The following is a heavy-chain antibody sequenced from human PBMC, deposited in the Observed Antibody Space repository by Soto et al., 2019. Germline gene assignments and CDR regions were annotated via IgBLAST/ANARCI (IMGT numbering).Heavy chain of an antibody. D-gene: IGHD1-26*01. Sequence: EVQLVESGGGLVQPGGSQRLSCAASGFTFSDHYMDWVRQAPGKGQEWVGRIRNKANSYTTDYAASGKGRFTISRDDSKGTLYLRMNSLKTEDTAIYYCAWDSGKGAYFDSWGHGTLATVSS. CDR2: IRNKANSYTT. J-gene: IGHJ4*01. V-gene: IGHV3-72*01. CDR3: AWDSGKGAYFDS. CDR1: GFTFSDHY.